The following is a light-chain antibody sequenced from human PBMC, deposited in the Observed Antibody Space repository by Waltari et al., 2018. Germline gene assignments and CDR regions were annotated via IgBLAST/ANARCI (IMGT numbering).Light chain of an antibody. V-gene: IGKV3-11*01. CDR3: QQRRSWPLT. J-gene: IGKJ4*01. Sequence: EIVLTQSPATLSLSPGERATLSCRASHSVDWYLAWYQQRPGQPPRLLIYDTSNRAPGIPARFSGSGSDTDFTLTISSLEPEDFAVYYCQQRRSWPLTFGGGNKVEIE. CDR1: HSVDWY. CDR2: DTS.